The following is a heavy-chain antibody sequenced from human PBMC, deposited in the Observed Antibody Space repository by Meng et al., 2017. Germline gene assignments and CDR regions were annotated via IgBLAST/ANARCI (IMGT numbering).Heavy chain of an antibody. Sequence: QVQRQGSGPGLVKPSGTLSLTCACSGGSISSSNWWSWVRQPPGKGLEWIGEIYHSGSTNYNPSLKRRVTISVDKSKNQFSLKLSSVTAADTAVYYCARWSIYCSGGSCYSFDYWGQGTLVTVSS. V-gene: IGHV4-4*02. J-gene: IGHJ4*02. CDR1: GGSISSSNW. D-gene: IGHD2-15*01. CDR3: ARWSIYCSGGSCYSFDY. CDR2: IYHSGST.